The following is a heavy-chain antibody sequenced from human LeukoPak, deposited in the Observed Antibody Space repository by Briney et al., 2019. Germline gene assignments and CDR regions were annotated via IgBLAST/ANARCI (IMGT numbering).Heavy chain of an antibody. V-gene: IGHV1-69*04. Sequence: ASVKVSCKASGGTFSSYAISWVRQAPAQGLEWMGRIIPILGIANYAQKFQGRVTITADKSTSTAYMELSSLRSEDTAVYYCARVDSGTYVSYWGQGTLVTVSS. CDR2: IIPILGIA. J-gene: IGHJ4*02. CDR3: ARVDSGTYVSY. CDR1: GGTFSSYA. D-gene: IGHD3-10*01.